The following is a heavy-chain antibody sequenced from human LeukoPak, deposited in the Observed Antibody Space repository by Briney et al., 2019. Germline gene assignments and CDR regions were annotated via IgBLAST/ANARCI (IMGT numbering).Heavy chain of an antibody. CDR2: LSGSGDNT. CDR3: AKDPYGTRYFDY. D-gene: IGHD2-2*01. Sequence: QSGGSLRLSCAASGFTFSSHALSWVRQAPGKGLEWVSSLSGSGDNTYYADSVKGRLTIARDNSKNTVYLQMNSLRAEDTAVYYCAKDPYGTRYFDYWGQGTLVTVSS. V-gene: IGHV3-23*01. J-gene: IGHJ4*02. CDR1: GFTFSSHA.